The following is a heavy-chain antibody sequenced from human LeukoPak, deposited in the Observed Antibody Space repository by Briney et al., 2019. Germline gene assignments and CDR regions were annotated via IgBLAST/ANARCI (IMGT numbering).Heavy chain of an antibody. CDR1: GGSISNSNYY. CDR3: ARPGDSSSWYGVDY. J-gene: IGHJ4*02. Sequence: SETLSLTCTVSGGSISNSNYYWGWIRQPPGKGLEWIGSISHSGSTYYNPSLKSRVTISVDTSKNQFSLKLSSVTAADTAVYYCARPGDSSSWYGVDYWGQGTLVTVSS. V-gene: IGHV4-39*01. CDR2: ISHSGST. D-gene: IGHD6-19*01.